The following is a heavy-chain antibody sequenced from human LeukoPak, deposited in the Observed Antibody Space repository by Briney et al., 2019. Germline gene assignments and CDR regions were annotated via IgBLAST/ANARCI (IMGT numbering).Heavy chain of an antibody. CDR2: IKQDGSET. CDR1: GFTFCNYW. J-gene: IGHJ4*02. D-gene: IGHD2-2*01. V-gene: IGHV3-7*04. CDR3: ARGGCSSTRCFAGFFDY. Sequence: GGSLRLSCAASGFTFCNYWMSWGRQAPGKGREWVANIKQDGSETYYVDSVKGRFTISRDNARSSLFLQMTSLRAEDTAIYYCARGGCSSTRCFAGFFDYWGQGTLVTVSS.